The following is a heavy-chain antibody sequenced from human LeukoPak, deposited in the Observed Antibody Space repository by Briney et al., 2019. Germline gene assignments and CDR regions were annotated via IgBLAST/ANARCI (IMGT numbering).Heavy chain of an antibody. CDR1: GYTFTGYY. CDR3: ARDLYCSSTSCYNWFDP. D-gene: IGHD2-2*01. J-gene: IGHJ5*02. CDR2: INPNSGGT. V-gene: IGHV1-2*02. Sequence: ASVKVSCKASGYTFTGYYMHWVRQAPGQGLEWMGWINPNSGGTNYAQKFQGRVTMTRDTSISTAYTELSRLRSDDTAVYYCARDLYCSSTSCYNWFDPWGQGTLVTVSS.